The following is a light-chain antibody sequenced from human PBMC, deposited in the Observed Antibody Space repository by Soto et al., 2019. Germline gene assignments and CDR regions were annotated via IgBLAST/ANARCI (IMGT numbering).Light chain of an antibody. J-gene: IGLJ2*01. CDR1: SSDVGGYNY. Sequence: QCALTQPASVSGSPGQSITISCTRSSSDVGGYNYVSWYQQHPGKAPKLMIYEVSNRPSGISNRFSGSKSGNTASLTLSGLQAEDEADYYCSSYTSSSTLVFGGGTKLTVL. V-gene: IGLV2-14*01. CDR2: EVS. CDR3: SSYTSSSTLV.